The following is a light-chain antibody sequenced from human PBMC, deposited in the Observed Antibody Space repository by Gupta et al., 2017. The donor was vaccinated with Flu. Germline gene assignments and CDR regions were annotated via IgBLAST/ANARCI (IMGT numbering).Light chain of an antibody. V-gene: IGKV4-1*01. Sequence: LGRGAEINCRSSQSLLHSSKNYNYLAWYQQRPGQLPKLLIYWALTGVSGVPGRFRGSGSGTKCTRTISSLQPEDFATYYCQQYYSTPPTFGRGTKVEIK. CDR1: QSLLHSSKNYNY. J-gene: IGKJ4*02. CDR2: WAL. CDR3: QQYYSTPPT.